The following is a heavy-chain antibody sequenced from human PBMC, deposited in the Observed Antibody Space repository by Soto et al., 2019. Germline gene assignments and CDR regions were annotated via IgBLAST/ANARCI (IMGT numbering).Heavy chain of an antibody. V-gene: IGHV3-21*01. CDR1: GFTFSSYS. D-gene: IGHD2-15*01. CDR3: ARNRKTDIVVVVAATPNWFDP. CDR2: ISSSSSYI. J-gene: IGHJ5*02. Sequence: LSCAASGFTFSSYSMNWVRQAPGKVLEWVSSISSSSSYIYYADSVKGRFTISRDNAKNSLYLQMNSLRAEDTAVYYCARNRKTDIVVVVAATPNWFDPWGQGTLVTVSS.